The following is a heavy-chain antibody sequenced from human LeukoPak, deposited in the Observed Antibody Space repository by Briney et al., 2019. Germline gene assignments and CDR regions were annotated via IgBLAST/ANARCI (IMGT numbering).Heavy chain of an antibody. Sequence: SETLSLTCAVSGGSISSSNWWSWVRQPPGKGLEWIGEIYHSGSTNYIPSLKSRVTISVDKSKNQFSLKLSSVTAADTAVYYCARGNRAETYYYGSGTDYWGQGTLVTVSS. D-gene: IGHD3-10*01. CDR1: GGSISSSNW. CDR2: IYHSGST. CDR3: ARGNRAETYYYGSGTDY. J-gene: IGHJ4*02. V-gene: IGHV4-4*02.